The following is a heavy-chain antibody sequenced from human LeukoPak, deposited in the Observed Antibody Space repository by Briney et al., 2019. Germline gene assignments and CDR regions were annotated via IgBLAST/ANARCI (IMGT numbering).Heavy chain of an antibody. CDR1: GYTFTSYG. V-gene: IGHV1-18*01. J-gene: IGHJ4*02. CDR3: ARAGITSGWAQNMDY. Sequence: ASVKVSCKASGYTFTSYGINWVRQAPGQGLEWMGWISAYNGNTKHAQKLRGRVTMTTDTSTSTAYMELRSLRSDDTAVYYCARAGITSGWAQNMDYWGQGTLVTASS. D-gene: IGHD6-19*01. CDR2: ISAYNGNT.